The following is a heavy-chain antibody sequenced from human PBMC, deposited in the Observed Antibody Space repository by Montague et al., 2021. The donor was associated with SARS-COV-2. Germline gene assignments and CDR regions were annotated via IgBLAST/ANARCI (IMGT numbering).Heavy chain of an antibody. CDR1: GDSISRYY. Sequence: SETLSLTCSVSGDSISRYYWSWIRQSDGKGLEWIGRIYTGGYVXXXPAPQSRVSMSVDTSKSQVSLNVTSVTAADTAVYYCARAIWHLDVWGRGILVTVSS. CDR2: IYTGGYV. V-gene: IGHV4-4*07. CDR3: ARAIWHLDV. J-gene: IGHJ2*01.